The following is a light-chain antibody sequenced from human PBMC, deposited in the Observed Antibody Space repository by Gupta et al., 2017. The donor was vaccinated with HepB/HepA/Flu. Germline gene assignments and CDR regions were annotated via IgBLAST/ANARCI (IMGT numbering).Light chain of an antibody. CDR1: SRDVGNYNL. V-gene: IGLV2-23*02. CDR2: EVN. CDR3: CSYGGSSTLSVG. Sequence: QSALTQPASVSGSPGQAIPISCTGTSRDVGNYNLVPWYQHHPGKAPKLIIYEVNKPPSGVSNRFSGSKAANTGSLTTLRLQAEDEADYYCCSYGGSSTLSVGLGGGTKLNVL. J-gene: IGLJ2*01.